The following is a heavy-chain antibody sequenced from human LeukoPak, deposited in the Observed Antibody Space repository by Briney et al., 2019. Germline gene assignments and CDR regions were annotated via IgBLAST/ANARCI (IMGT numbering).Heavy chain of an antibody. D-gene: IGHD3-22*01. CDR3: AKERGHYYDRSGYYFDY. Sequence: GRSLRLSCAASGFNFSSYGMHWVRQAPGKGLEWVAVIWYDATHKYYADSVKGRFTISRDNSKNTLYLQMNSLRAENTAVYYCAKERGHYYDRSGYYFDYWGQGTLVTVSS. V-gene: IGHV3-33*06. J-gene: IGHJ4*02. CDR2: IWYDATHK. CDR1: GFNFSSYG.